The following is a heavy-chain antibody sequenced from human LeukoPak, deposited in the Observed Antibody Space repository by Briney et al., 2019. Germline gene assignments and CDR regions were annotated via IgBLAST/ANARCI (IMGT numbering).Heavy chain of an antibody. V-gene: IGHV4-59*08. D-gene: IGHD1-1*01. Sequence: SETLSLTCTVSGGSISSYYWSWIRQPPGKGLEWIGYIYYSGSTNYNPSLKSRVAISVDTSKNQFSLKLSSVTAADTAVYYCARRATTGAPYYFDYWGQGTLVTLSS. CDR3: ARRATTGAPYYFDY. CDR2: IYYSGST. CDR1: GGSISSYY. J-gene: IGHJ4*02.